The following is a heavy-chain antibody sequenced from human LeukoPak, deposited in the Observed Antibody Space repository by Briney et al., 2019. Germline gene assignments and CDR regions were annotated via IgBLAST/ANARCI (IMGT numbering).Heavy chain of an antibody. V-gene: IGHV3-7*01. CDR3: ATLVATTRFDY. Sequence: GGSLRLSCAASGFTFSSYWMSWVRQAPGKGLEWVANIKQDGSEKYYVDSVKGRFTISRDNAKNSLYLQMSSLRADDMAVYYCATLVATTRFDYWGQGTLVTVSS. CDR1: GFTFSSYW. D-gene: IGHD5-12*01. J-gene: IGHJ4*02. CDR2: IKQDGSEK.